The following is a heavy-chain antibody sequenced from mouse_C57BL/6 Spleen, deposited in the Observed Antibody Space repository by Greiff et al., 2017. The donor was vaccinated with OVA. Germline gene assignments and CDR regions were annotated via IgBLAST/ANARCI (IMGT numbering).Heavy chain of an antibody. J-gene: IGHJ2*01. Sequence: EVQLQQSGPELVKPGASVKISCKASGYTFTDYYMNWVKQSHGKSLEWIGDINPNNGGTSYNQKFKGKATLTVDKSSSTAYMELRSLTSEDSAVYYCARGEANWVDYWGQGTTLTVSS. D-gene: IGHD4-1*01. CDR2: INPNNGGT. CDR3: ARGEANWVDY. V-gene: IGHV1-26*01. CDR1: GYTFTDYY.